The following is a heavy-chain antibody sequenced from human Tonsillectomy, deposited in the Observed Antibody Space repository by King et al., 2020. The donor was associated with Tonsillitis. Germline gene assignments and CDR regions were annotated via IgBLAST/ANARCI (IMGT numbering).Heavy chain of an antibody. V-gene: IGHV4-59*01. CDR2: IYYSGTT. Sequence: QLQESGPGLVKPSETLSLTCTVSGDSISDYYWSWIRQPPGKGLEGIGNIYYSGTTKYNPSLESRLTISLDTSKNQLSLKLTSVTAAETAVYFCARAQDFDWALAYWGQGTLVIVSS. J-gene: IGHJ4*02. CDR3: ARAQDFDWALAY. D-gene: IGHD3-9*01. CDR1: GDSISDYY.